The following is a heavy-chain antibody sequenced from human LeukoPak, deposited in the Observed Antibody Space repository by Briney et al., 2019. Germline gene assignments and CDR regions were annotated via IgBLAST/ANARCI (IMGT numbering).Heavy chain of an antibody. V-gene: IGHV1-69*05. CDR2: IIPIVVTA. CDR3: ARAGYSSSWYNWFDP. D-gene: IGHD6-13*01. Sequence: VASVKVSCEASGGTFSSYAISWVRQAPGQGLEWMGGIIPIVVTANYAQKFKGRVTITTDESTSTAYMELSSLRSEDTADYYCARAGYSSSWYNWFDPWGQGTLVTVSS. J-gene: IGHJ5*02. CDR1: GGTFSSYA.